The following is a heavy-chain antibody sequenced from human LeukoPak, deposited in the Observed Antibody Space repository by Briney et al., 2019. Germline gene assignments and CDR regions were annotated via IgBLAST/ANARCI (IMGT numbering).Heavy chain of an antibody. CDR1: GGSISSGGYY. CDR3: ARLRYLDRSYYYYGMDV. D-gene: IGHD3-9*01. V-gene: IGHV4-31*03. Sequence: PSQTLSLTCTVSGGSISSGGYYWSWIRQHPGKGLEWIGYIYYSGSTNYNPSLKSRVTISVDTSKNQFSLKLSSVTAADTAVYYCARLRYLDRSYYYYGMDVWGQGTTVTVSS. CDR2: IYYSGST. J-gene: IGHJ6*02.